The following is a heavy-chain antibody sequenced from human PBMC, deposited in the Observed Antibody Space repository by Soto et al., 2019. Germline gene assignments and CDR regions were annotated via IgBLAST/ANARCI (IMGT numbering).Heavy chain of an antibody. CDR3: ARDSGLTGTTADFDY. CDR1: GFTFSSHW. V-gene: IGHV3-7*01. Sequence: PGGSLRLSCAASGFTFSSHWMSWVRQAPGKGLEWVANIKQDESEKYYVGSVKGRFTISRDNAKNSLYLQMNSLRAEDTAVYFCARDSGLTGTTADFDYWGPGLLVTAPQ. D-gene: IGHD1-7*01. J-gene: IGHJ4*02. CDR2: IKQDESEK.